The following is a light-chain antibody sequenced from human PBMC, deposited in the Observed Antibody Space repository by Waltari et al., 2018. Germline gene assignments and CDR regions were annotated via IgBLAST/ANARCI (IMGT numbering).Light chain of an antibody. V-gene: IGKV3-20*01. CDR2: GAS. CDR1: QSVGGT. CDR3: QHYVRLPAT. Sequence: EIVLTQSPATLSLSPVERATLSCSASQSVGGTLAWYQRKPGQAPRLLMYGASIRAPGTPARFSGTGSGKDFSLTISRLEPEDFAVYYCQHYVRLPATFGQGTKVEIK. J-gene: IGKJ1*01.